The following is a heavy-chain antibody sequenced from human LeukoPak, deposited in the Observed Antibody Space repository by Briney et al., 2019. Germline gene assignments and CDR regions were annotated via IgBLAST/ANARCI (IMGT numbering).Heavy chain of an antibody. D-gene: IGHD3-22*01. CDR1: GYTFTSYS. V-gene: IGHV1-46*01. Sequence: GASVKVSCKTSGYTFTSYSIYWVRQAPGQGLEWMGTISPGGGGTNYAQKFQGRVTMTRDTSTSTVYMELSSLRSEDTAVYYCARRGYYYDSSGYPTPNDAFDIWGQGTMVTVSS. CDR2: ISPGGGGT. CDR3: ARRGYYYDSSGYPTPNDAFDI. J-gene: IGHJ3*02.